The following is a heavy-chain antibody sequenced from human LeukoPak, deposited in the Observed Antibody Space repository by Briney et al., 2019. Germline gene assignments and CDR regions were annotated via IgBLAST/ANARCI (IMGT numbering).Heavy chain of an antibody. V-gene: IGHV3-7*04. Sequence: GGSLRLSCAASGFTVSSNYMSWVRQAPGKGLEWVANIKQDGSEKYYVDSVKGRFTISRDNAKNSLYPQMNSLRAEDTAVYYCARAEQWLGTSDYWGQGTLVTVSS. CDR2: IKQDGSEK. CDR1: GFTVSSNY. J-gene: IGHJ4*02. CDR3: ARAEQWLGTSDY. D-gene: IGHD6-19*01.